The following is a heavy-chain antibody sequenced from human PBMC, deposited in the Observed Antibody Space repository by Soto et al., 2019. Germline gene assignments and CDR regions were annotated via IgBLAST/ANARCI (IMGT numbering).Heavy chain of an antibody. CDR1: GFIFSSSW. J-gene: IGHJ4*02. D-gene: IGHD3-10*01. CDR2: IKQDGSEK. CDR3: ARDRALAL. Sequence: GGSLRLSCAASGFIFSSSWMSWVRQDPGKGLEWVANIKQDGSEKYYVDSVKGRFTISRDNAKNSLYLQMNSLRAEDTAVYYCARDRALALWGQGTLVTVSS. V-gene: IGHV3-7*05.